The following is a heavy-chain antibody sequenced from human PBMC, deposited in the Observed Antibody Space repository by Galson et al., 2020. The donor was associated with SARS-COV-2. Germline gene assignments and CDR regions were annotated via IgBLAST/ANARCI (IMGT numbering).Heavy chain of an antibody. J-gene: IGHJ5*02. CDR3: AREGGEGWFDP. CDR2: ISYDGSNK. D-gene: IGHD2-21*01. CDR1: GFTFSSYA. V-gene: IGHV3-30-3*01. Sequence: GESLKISCAASGFTFSSYAMHWVRQAPGKGLEWVAVISYDGSNKYYADSVKGRFTISRDNSKNTLYLQMNSLRAEDTAVYYCAREGGEGWFDPWGQGTLVTVSS.